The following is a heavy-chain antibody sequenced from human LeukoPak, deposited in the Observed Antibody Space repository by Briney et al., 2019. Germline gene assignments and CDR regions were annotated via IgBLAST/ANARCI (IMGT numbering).Heavy chain of an antibody. D-gene: IGHD2-15*01. CDR1: GFTFSSYG. V-gene: IGHV3-23*01. J-gene: IGHJ3*02. Sequence: GGSLRLSCAASGFTFSSYGMSWVRQAPGKGLEWVSAISGSGGSTYYADSVKGRFTISRDNSKNTLYLQMNSLKTEDTAVYYCTTATRYCSGGSCYSTEDAFDIWGQGTMVTISS. CDR3: TTATRYCSGGSCYSTEDAFDI. CDR2: ISGSGGST.